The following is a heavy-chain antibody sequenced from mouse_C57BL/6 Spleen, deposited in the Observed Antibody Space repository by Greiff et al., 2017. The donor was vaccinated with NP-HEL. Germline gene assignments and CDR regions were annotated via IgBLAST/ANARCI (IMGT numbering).Heavy chain of an antibody. CDR2: ISSGSSTI. J-gene: IGHJ1*03. Sequence: EVKLVESGGGLVKPGGSLKLSCAASGFTFSDYGMHWVRQAPEKGLEWVAYISSGSSTIYYADTVKGRFTISRDNAKNTLFLQMTSLRSEDTAMYYCARQGAGTSWYFDVWGTGTTVTVSS. CDR3: ARQGAGTSWYFDV. CDR1: GFTFSDYG. V-gene: IGHV5-17*01. D-gene: IGHD4-1*01.